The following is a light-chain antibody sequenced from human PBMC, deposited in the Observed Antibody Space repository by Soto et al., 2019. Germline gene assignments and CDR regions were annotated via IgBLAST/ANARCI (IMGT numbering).Light chain of an antibody. CDR1: TGAVTSGHY. CDR3: LLYYGGAVI. CDR2: STD. Sequence: QAVVTQEPSLTVSPGGTVTLTCASSTGAVTSGHYTNWLQQKPGQAPRALIYSTDTKHSWTPARFSGSLLGGKAALTLSGAQPEDEADYSCLLYYGGAVIFGGGTQLTVL. V-gene: IGLV7-43*01. J-gene: IGLJ2*01.